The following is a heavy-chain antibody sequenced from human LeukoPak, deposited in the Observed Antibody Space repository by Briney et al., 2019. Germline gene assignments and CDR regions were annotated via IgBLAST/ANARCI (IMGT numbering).Heavy chain of an antibody. Sequence: ASVKVSCKASGYTFTSYGISWVRQAPGQGLEWMGWISAYNGNTNYAQKLQGRVTMSTDTSTSTAYMELRSLRSDDTAVYYCARNLGPLLFGELFTDYSGQGALVTVSS. D-gene: IGHD3-10*01. CDR2: ISAYNGNT. CDR1: GYTFTSYG. J-gene: IGHJ4*02. V-gene: IGHV1-18*01. CDR3: ARNLGPLLFGELFTDY.